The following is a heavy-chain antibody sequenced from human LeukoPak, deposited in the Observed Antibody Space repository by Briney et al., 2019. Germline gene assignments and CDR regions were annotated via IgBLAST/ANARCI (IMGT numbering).Heavy chain of an antibody. CDR2: ISSSSTI. V-gene: IGHV3-48*02. Sequence: GGSLRLSCAASGFTFSSYSMNWVRQAPGKGLEWVSYISSSSTIYYADSVKGRFTISRDNAKNSLYLQMNSLRDEDTAVYYCARDSRAWEQQLDYYYYYGMDVWGQGTTVTVSS. D-gene: IGHD6-13*01. J-gene: IGHJ6*02. CDR3: ARDSRAWEQQLDYYYYYGMDV. CDR1: GFTFSSYS.